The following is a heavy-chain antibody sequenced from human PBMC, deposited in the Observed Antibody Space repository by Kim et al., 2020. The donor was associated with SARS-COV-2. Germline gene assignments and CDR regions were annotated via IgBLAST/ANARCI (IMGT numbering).Heavy chain of an antibody. CDR2: ISGSGGST. Sequence: GGSLRLSCAASGFTFSSYAMSWVRQAPGKGLEWVSAISGSGGSTYYADSVKGRFTISRDNSKNTLYLQMNSLRAEDTAVYYCAKDQLLWFGELTRRDAFDIWGQGTMVTVSS. V-gene: IGHV3-23*01. J-gene: IGHJ3*02. CDR3: AKDQLLWFGELTRRDAFDI. CDR1: GFTFSSYA. D-gene: IGHD3-10*01.